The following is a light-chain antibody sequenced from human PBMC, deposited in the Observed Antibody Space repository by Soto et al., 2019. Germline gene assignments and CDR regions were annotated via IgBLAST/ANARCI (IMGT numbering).Light chain of an antibody. CDR1: SSDVGDYKS. CDR2: EVS. V-gene: IGLV2-14*01. J-gene: IGLJ2*01. CDR3: SSYRNTNTLV. Sequence: QSVLTQPASVSGSPGQASALSCSGTSSDVGDYKSVSWYQHHPGKVPKLVIFEVSNRPSGVSNRFSGSKSGNTASLTISGLHAEDEADYYCSSYRNTNTLVFAGGTKLTVL.